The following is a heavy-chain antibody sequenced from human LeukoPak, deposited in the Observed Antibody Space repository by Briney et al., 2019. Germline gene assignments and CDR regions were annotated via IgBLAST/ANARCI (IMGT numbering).Heavy chain of an antibody. CDR1: GFTFSSYT. CDR3: ARDRDVPAIGMDV. V-gene: IGHV3-21*06. CDR2: ISSSSSYM. Sequence: GSLRLSCAASGFTFSSYTMNWVRQAPGKGLEWVSSISSSSSYMYYADSVKGRFTISRDNAKNSLYLQMNSLRAEDTAVHYCARDRDVPAIGMDVWGQGTTVTVSS. J-gene: IGHJ6*02.